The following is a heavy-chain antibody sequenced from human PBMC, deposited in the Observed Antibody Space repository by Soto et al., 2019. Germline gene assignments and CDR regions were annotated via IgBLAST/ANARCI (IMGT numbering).Heavy chain of an antibody. CDR2: ISTSSSYT. CDR1: GFTYSDHY. V-gene: IGHV3-11*06. D-gene: IGHD3-10*01. J-gene: IGHJ5*02. CDR3: AKDSGEPHDPPLYNWFDP. Sequence: GGSLRLSCVASGFTYSDHYMTWIRQAPGKGLEWLSYISTSSSYTNYADSVKGRFTISRDNAKNTLYLQMNNLRPDDTAVYYCAKDSGEPHDPPLYNWFDPWGLGTLVTVSS.